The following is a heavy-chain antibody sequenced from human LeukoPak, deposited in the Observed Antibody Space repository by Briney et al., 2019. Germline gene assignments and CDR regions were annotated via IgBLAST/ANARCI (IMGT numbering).Heavy chain of an antibody. V-gene: IGHV3-23*01. CDR2: ISGSGGST. D-gene: IGHD5-18*01. CDR3: TKGTIWLPFDY. Sequence: GGSLRLSCAASGYTFSTYAMTWVRQAPGKGLEWVSAISGSGGSTYYADSVKGRFTISRDNSKNTLYLQMNSLRAEDTAVYYCTKGTIWLPFDYWGQGTLVTVSS. J-gene: IGHJ4*02. CDR1: GYTFSTYA.